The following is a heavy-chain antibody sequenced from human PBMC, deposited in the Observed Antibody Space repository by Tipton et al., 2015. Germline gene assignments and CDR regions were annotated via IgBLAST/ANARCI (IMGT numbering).Heavy chain of an antibody. J-gene: IGHJ5*01. CDR1: GGSISSSSYH. Sequence: TLSLTCTVSGGSISSSSYHWSWIRQPPGKGLELVGSIYYSGNTYYNPSLKSRATTSVDTSNNQFSLRLSSVTAADTAVYYCARGTGGSHWAKWFDSWGQGTLVTVSS. CDR2: IYYSGNT. CDR3: ARGTGGSHWAKWFDS. V-gene: IGHV4-39*01. D-gene: IGHD1-26*01.